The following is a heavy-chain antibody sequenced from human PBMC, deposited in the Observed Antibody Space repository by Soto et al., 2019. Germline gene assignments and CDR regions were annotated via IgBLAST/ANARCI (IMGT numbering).Heavy chain of an antibody. Sequence: GESLKISCKGSGYSFTSYWIGWVRQMPGKGLEWMGIIYPGDSDTRYSPSFQGQVTISADKSISTAYLQWSSLKASDTAMYYRASPVLQPPGRSYYYYDMDVWGQGTTVTVSS. D-gene: IGHD4-4*01. CDR2: IYPGDSDT. CDR1: GYSFTSYW. V-gene: IGHV5-51*01. CDR3: ASPVLQPPGRSYYYYDMDV. J-gene: IGHJ6*02.